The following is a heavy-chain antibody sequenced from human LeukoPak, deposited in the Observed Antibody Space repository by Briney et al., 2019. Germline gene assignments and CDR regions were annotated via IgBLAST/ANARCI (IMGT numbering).Heavy chain of an antibody. J-gene: IGHJ6*02. Sequence: SQTLSLTCVISGDSVSSTSVTWTWIRQSPSRGLEWLGRTYYRSKWYNDYAESVKSRLTINPDTSKNQLSLQLNSVTPEDTAVYFCAREGSYGMDVWGQGTTVTVSS. CDR2: TYYRSKWYN. CDR1: GDSVSSTSVT. V-gene: IGHV6-1*01. CDR3: AREGSYGMDV.